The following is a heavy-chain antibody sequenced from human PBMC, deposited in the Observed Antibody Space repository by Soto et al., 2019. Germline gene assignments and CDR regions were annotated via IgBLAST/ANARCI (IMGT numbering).Heavy chain of an antibody. D-gene: IGHD3-3*01. CDR3: ARKVMNYYYFSNDDWFYP. Sequence: ASVKVSCKASGYTFTSYDINWVRQATGQGLEWMGWMNPNSGNTGYAQKFQGRVTMTRNTSISTAYMELSSLRSEDTAMYYCARKVMNYYYFSNDDWFYPWGQQTLVIVSS. J-gene: IGHJ5*02. CDR2: MNPNSGNT. CDR1: GYTFTSYD. V-gene: IGHV1-8*01.